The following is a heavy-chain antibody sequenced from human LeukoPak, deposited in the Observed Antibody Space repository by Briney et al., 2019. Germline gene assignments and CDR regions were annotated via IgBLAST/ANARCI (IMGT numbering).Heavy chain of an antibody. V-gene: IGHV3-23*01. D-gene: IGHD1-26*01. CDR1: GFTFSSYA. Sequence: QAGGSLRLSCAASGFTFSSYAMSWVRQAPGKGPEWVSGISASGGSTYYVDSVKGRFTISRDNSKNTVYLQMNSLRAEDTALYYCIPIVTENLAYWGQGTLVTVPS. CDR3: IPIVTENLAY. J-gene: IGHJ4*02. CDR2: ISASGGST.